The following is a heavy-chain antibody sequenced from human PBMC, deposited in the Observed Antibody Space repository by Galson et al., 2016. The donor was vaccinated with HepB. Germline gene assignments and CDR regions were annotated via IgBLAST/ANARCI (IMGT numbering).Heavy chain of an antibody. CDR1: GFPFSIHW. J-gene: IGHJ4*02. CDR2: IMSDGSIT. Sequence: SLRLSCAASGFPFSIHWMHWVRQAPGKGLVWVSRIMSDGSITTYADSVKGRFTISRDNAKNTLYLQMDSLRAEDTAVYYCVSQFSDFGYWGLVTLVTVSS. D-gene: IGHD5-24*01. V-gene: IGHV3-74*01. CDR3: VSQFSDFGY.